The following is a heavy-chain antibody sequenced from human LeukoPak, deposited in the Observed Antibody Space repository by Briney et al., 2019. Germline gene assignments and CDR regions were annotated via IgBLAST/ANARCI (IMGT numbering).Heavy chain of an antibody. CDR3: ARRNWNYVFDY. Sequence: ASVKVSCKASGYTFTSYGISWVRQAPGQGLEWMGGIIPIFGTANYAQKFQGRVTITADESTSTAYMELSSLRSEDTAVYYCARRNWNYVFDYWGQGTLVTVSS. J-gene: IGHJ4*02. CDR2: IIPIFGTA. V-gene: IGHV1-69*13. D-gene: IGHD1-7*01. CDR1: GYTFTSYG.